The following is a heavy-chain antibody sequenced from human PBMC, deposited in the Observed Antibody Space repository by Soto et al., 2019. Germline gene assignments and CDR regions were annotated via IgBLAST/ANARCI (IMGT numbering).Heavy chain of an antibody. D-gene: IGHD3-22*01. CDR2: IYYSGST. CDR3: ARVLKSYYYDSSGYYVWFDP. J-gene: IGHJ5*02. V-gene: IGHV4-31*03. CDR1: GGSVSSGGYY. Sequence: QVQLQESGPGLVKPSQTLSLTCTVSGGSVSSGGYYWSCIRQHPGKGLEWIGYIYYSGSTYYNPSLKSRVTISVDTSKNQFSLKLSSVTAADTAVYYCARVLKSYYYDSSGYYVWFDPWGQGTLVTVSS.